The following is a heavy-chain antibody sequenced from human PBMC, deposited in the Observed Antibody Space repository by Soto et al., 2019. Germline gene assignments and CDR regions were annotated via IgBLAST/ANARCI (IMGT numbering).Heavy chain of an antibody. CDR1: GFTFSSYG. J-gene: IGHJ3*02. D-gene: IGHD5-12*01. CDR3: ARGRDGYNYGAFDI. CDR2: IWYDGSNK. V-gene: IGHV3-33*01. Sequence: QVQLVESGGGVVQPGRSLRLSCAASGFTFSSYGMHWVRQAPGKGLEWVAVIWYDGSNKYYADSVKGRFTISRDNSKKTLYLQMNSLRAEDTAVYYCARGRDGYNYGAFDIWGQGTMVTVSS.